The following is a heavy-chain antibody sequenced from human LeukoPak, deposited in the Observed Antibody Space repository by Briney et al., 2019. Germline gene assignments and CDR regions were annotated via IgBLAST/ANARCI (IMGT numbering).Heavy chain of an antibody. Sequence: PGGSLRLSCAASGFTVSSNYMSWVRQAPGKGLEWVSVIYSGGSTYYADSVKGRFTISRDNSKNTLYLQMNSLRAEDTAVYYCAKTGLITDFDYWGRGALVTVSS. CDR2: IYSGGST. CDR1: GFTVSSNY. CDR3: AKTGLITDFDY. J-gene: IGHJ4*02. V-gene: IGHV3-53*01. D-gene: IGHD7-27*01.